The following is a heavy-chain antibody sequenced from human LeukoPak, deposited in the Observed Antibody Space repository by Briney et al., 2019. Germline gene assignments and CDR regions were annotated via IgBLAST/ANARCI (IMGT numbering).Heavy chain of an antibody. CDR2: LSSDGTNI. CDR3: AREGTASIDY. J-gene: IGHJ4*02. Sequence: GGSLRLSCAASGFTISDYWMYWVREAPGKGLVCISRLSSDGTNIRYADSVRGRFTVSRDNAKNTLYLQMNSLRADDTAVYYCAREGTASIDYWGQGTLVTVSS. V-gene: IGHV3-74*01. D-gene: IGHD3-10*01. CDR1: GFTISDYW.